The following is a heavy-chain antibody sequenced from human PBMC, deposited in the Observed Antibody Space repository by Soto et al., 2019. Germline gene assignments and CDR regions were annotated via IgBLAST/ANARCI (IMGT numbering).Heavy chain of an antibody. D-gene: IGHD3-16*01. Sequence: EVQLVESGGGLVQPGGSLRLSCAASGFTFSSYDRHWVRQATGKGLEWVSAIGTAGDTYYPGSVKGRFTISRENAKNSLYLQMNSLRAGDTAVYYCARDGGESYFDYWGQGTLVTVSS. V-gene: IGHV3-13*04. CDR1: GFTFSSYD. CDR3: ARDGGESYFDY. CDR2: IGTAGDT. J-gene: IGHJ4*02.